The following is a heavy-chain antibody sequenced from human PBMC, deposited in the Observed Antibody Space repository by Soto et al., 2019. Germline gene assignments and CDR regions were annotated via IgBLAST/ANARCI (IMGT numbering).Heavy chain of an antibody. CDR1: GGSISSSNW. J-gene: IGHJ4*02. V-gene: IGHV4-4*02. CDR2: IYHSENT. Sequence: QVQLQESGPGLVKPSGTLSLTCAVSGGSISSSNWWSWVRQPPGKGLEWIGEIYHSENTNCYPSLKSRVTISVDKSKNQFSLKLSSVTAADTAVYYCARVLVRAPTPDSWGQGALVTVSS. D-gene: IGHD1-26*01. CDR3: ARVLVRAPTPDS.